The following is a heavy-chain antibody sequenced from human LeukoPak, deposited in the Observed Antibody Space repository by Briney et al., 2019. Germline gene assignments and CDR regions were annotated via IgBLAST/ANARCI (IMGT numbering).Heavy chain of an antibody. CDR3: ARVHYDFWSGYPSDYFDY. V-gene: IGHV3-21*01. J-gene: IGHJ4*02. D-gene: IGHD3-3*01. CDR1: GFTFSSYS. Sequence: GGSLRLSCAASGFTFSSYSMNWVRQAPGKGLEWVSSISSSSSYIYYADSVKGRFTISRDNAKNSLYLQMNSLRAEDTAVYYCARVHYDFWSGYPSDYFDYWGQGTLVTVSS. CDR2: ISSSSSYI.